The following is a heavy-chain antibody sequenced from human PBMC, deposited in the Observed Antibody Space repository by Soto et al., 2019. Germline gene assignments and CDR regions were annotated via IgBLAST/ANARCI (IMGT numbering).Heavy chain of an antibody. CDR2: ICHSGST. CDR3: ASTDIVLVPAASRGYYYYGMDV. CDR1: SDSISSSNC. V-gene: IGHV4-4*02. J-gene: IGHJ6*02. D-gene: IGHD2-2*01. Sequence: SDTLYLTCVVTSDSISSSNCRSWVRQPPGKGKNLIGEICHSGSTNYNPSLKSRVTISVDKSKNQFSLKLSSVTAADTAVYYCASTDIVLVPAASRGYYYYGMDVWGQGTTVTVS.